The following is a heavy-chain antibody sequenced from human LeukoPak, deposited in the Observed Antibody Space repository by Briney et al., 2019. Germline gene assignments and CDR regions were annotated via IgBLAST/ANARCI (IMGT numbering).Heavy chain of an antibody. CDR3: ARAAAGFEY. D-gene: IGHD6-13*01. Sequence: PGGSLRLSCAASGFTFSSYAMHWVRQAPGKGLEWVAVISYDGSNKYYADSVKGRFTISRDNSKNTLYLQMNSLRAEDTAVYYCARAAAGFEYWGQGTLVTVSS. CDR1: GFTFSSYA. CDR2: ISYDGSNK. V-gene: IGHV3-30-3*01. J-gene: IGHJ4*02.